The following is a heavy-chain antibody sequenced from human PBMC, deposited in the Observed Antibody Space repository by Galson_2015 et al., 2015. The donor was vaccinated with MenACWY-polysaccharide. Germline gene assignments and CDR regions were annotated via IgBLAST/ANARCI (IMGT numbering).Heavy chain of an antibody. CDR3: AKSMTILDY. CDR1: GFIFSSHS. D-gene: IGHD4/OR15-4a*01. Sequence: LRLSCAASGFIFSSHSMHWVRQAPGRGLEWISYISSSSTSINYADSVKGRFTISRDNAKNSLYLQMNSLRDEDTAVYYCAKSMTILDYWGQGTLVTVSS. CDR2: ISSSSTSI. V-gene: IGHV3-48*02. J-gene: IGHJ4*02.